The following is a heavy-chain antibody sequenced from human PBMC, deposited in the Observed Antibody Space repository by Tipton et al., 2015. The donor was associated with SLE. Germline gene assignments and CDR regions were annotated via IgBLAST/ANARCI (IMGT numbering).Heavy chain of an antibody. D-gene: IGHD2-8*02. CDR1: GGSISSYY. Sequence: TLSLTCTVSGGSISSYYWSWIRQPPGKGLEWIGYIYFSGSANYNPSLKSRVTISLDTSKNQFSLKLSSVTAADTAVYYCARGSCSGGVCYIDYWGQGTLVTVS. V-gene: IGHV4-59*01. CDR3: ARGSCSGGVCYIDY. J-gene: IGHJ4*02. CDR2: IYFSGSA.